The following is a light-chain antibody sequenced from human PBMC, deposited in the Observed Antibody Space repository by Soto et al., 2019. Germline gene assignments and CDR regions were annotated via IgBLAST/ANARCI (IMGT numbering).Light chain of an antibody. CDR2: RNN. J-gene: IGLJ2*01. CDR3: AAGDDSLSGVV. Sequence: QSVLTQPPSASGTPGQSVTISCSGSSSNIGSNYVYWYQQLPGTDPKLLIYRNNQRPSGVPDRFSGSKSGTSASLAISGLRSEDEADYYCAAGDDSLSGVVFGGGTKLTVL. CDR1: SSNIGSNY. V-gene: IGLV1-47*01.